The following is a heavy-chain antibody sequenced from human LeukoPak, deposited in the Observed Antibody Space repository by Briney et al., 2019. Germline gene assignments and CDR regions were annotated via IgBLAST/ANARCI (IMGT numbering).Heavy chain of an antibody. CDR2: ISSSSSTI. D-gene: IGHD3-22*01. Sequence: GSLRLSCTVSGFTFSDYWMSWVRQAPGKGLEWVSYISSSSSTIYYADSVKGRFTISRDNAKNSLYLQMNSLRAEDTAVYYCARDRGEITMIVVTLGAFDIWGQGTMVTVSS. V-gene: IGHV3-48*01. J-gene: IGHJ3*02. CDR1: GFTFSDYW. CDR3: ARDRGEITMIVVTLGAFDI.